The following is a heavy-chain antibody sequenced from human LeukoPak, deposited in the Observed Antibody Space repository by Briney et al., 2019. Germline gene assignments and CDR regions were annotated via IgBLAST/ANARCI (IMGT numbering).Heavy chain of an antibody. Sequence: GGSLRLSCAASGFTFSSYGMHWVRQAPGKGLEWVAFIRYDGSNKYYADSVKGRFTISRDNSKNTLYLQMNSLSTEDTAVYYCTSHGEVHYNSGWGATYGHWGRGTLVTVSS. CDR3: TSHGEVHYNSGWGATYGH. D-gene: IGHD1-26*01. CDR1: GFTFSSYG. V-gene: IGHV3-30*02. CDR2: IRYDGSNK. J-gene: IGHJ4*02.